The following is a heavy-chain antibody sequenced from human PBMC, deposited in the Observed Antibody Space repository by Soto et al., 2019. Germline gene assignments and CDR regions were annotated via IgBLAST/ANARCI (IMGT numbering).Heavy chain of an antibody. CDR3: ARDSRGYSYGYVY. J-gene: IGHJ4*02. CDR2: IYYSGST. V-gene: IGHV4-30-4*01. CDR1: GGSLSSGDYY. Sequence: SETLSLTCTVSGGSLSSGDYYWSWIRQPPGKGLEWIGYIYYSGSTYYNPSLKSRVTISVDTSKNQFSLKLSSVTAADTAVYYCARDSRGYSYGYVYWGQGTLVTVSS. D-gene: IGHD5-18*01.